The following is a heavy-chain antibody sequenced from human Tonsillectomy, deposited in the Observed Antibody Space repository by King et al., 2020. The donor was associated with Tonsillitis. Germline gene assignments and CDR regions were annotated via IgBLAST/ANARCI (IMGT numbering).Heavy chain of an antibody. CDR2: ISGSGITT. CDR1: GFTFTSYA. Sequence: VQLVESGGGLVQPGGSLRLSCSASGFTFTSYAMSWIRQPPGQGLEWVSAISGSGITTYYADSVKGLFTVSRDNSDYTLYLQLNSLRAEDTAVYYCARELQYYYYLDVWGKGTTVTVSS. D-gene: IGHD4-11*01. J-gene: IGHJ6*03. CDR3: ARELQYYYYLDV. V-gene: IGHV3-23*04.